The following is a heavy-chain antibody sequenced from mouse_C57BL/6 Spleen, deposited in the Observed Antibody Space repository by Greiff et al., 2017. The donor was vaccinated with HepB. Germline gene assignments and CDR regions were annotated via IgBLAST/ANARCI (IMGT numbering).Heavy chain of an antibody. Sequence: QVQLQQPGAELVRPGSSVKLSCKASGYTFTSYWMHWVKQRPIQGLEWIGNIDPSDSETHYNQKFKDKATLTVDKSSSTAYMQLSSLTSEDSAVYYCASEGGNYEGFAYWGQGTLVTVSA. CDR1: GYTFTSYW. J-gene: IGHJ3*01. CDR3: ASEGGNYEGFAY. CDR2: IDPSDSET. V-gene: IGHV1-52*01. D-gene: IGHD2-1*01.